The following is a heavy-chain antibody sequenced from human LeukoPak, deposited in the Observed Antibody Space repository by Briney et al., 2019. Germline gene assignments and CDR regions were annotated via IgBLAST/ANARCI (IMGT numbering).Heavy chain of an antibody. CDR1: GYSISIAFY. CDR3: ARGFDYYDSSGYLSNWYFDL. Sequence: SETLSLTCTVSGYSISIAFYWGWIRQPPGKGLEWIGSISHSGSTYYNPSLKSRVTISVDTSKNQFSLKLSSVTAADTAVYYCARGFDYYDSSGYLSNWYFDLWGRGTLVTDSS. D-gene: IGHD3-22*01. CDR2: ISHSGST. V-gene: IGHV4-38-2*02. J-gene: IGHJ2*01.